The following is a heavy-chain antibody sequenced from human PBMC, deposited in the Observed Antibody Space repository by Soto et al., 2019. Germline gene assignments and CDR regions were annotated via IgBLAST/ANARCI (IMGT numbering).Heavy chain of an antibody. Sequence: VSCKASGYTFTSYGISWVRQAPGQGLEWMGWISAYNGNTNYAQKLQGRVTMTTDTSTSTAYMELRSLRSDDTAVYYCARSGLNYDYIWGSYRPDAFDIWGQGTMVTVSS. J-gene: IGHJ3*02. V-gene: IGHV1-18*01. CDR1: GYTFTSYG. CDR3: ARSGLNYDYIWGSYRPDAFDI. D-gene: IGHD3-16*02. CDR2: ISAYNGNT.